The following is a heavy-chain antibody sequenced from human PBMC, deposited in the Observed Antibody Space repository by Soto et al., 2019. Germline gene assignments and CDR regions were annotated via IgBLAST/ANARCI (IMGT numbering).Heavy chain of an antibody. CDR2: IKTNSGDT. CDR1: GYIFNDYY. D-gene: IGHD2-15*01. V-gene: IGHV1-2*02. CDR3: RRGEDRGEHFAH. Sequence: QVQLVQSGAEVKKPGASVKVSCKASGYIFNDYYMHWVRQAPGQGLEWMGWIKTNSGDTKYAQKFQDRVTMTRDTSISTAYMELSRLRSDDTAVYYCRRGEDRGEHFAHGGQGTLVIVSS. J-gene: IGHJ4*02.